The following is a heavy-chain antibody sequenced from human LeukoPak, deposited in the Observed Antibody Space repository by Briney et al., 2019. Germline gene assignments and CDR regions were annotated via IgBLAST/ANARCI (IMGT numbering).Heavy chain of an antibody. CDR1: GYTFTGYY. J-gene: IGHJ4*02. CDR3: ARQYSSGWYFDY. CDR2: ISPNTGDT. V-gene: IGHV1-2*02. D-gene: IGHD6-19*01. Sequence: ASVTVSCKASGYTFTGYYMHWVRQAPGQGLEWRGWISPNTGDTKYAQRFQGSVTMTRDMSISTAYMELSRLRSDDTAVSYCARQYSSGWYFDYWGQGTLVTVSS.